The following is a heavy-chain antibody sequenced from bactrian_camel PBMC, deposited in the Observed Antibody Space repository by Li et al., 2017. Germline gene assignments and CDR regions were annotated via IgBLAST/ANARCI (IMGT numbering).Heavy chain of an antibody. J-gene: IGHJ7*01. Sequence: QLVESGGGLVQPGGSLTLSCAASGFTFGTYDMTWVRQAPGKGLEWVSTINSGGFTTYYADAVKGRFTISQDNAKDTVFLQMDNLKPEDTGVYYCAAESDDVVAGTMAVPCRLDHGMDYWGKGTQVTVS. CDR2: INSGGFTT. V-gene: IGHV3S40*01. D-gene: IGHD6*01. CDR1: GFTFGTYD.